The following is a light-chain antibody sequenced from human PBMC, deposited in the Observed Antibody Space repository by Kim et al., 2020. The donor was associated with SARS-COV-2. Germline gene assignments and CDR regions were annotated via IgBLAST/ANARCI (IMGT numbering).Light chain of an antibody. J-gene: IGLJ1*01. CDR1: SSNIGSNT. V-gene: IGLV1-44*01. CDR3: AAWDDSLNGPYV. Sequence: QRVTISRSGSSSNIGSNTVTWYQQLPGTAPKLLIYSNNQRPSGVPDRFSGSKSGTSASLAISGLQSEDEADYYCAAWDDSLNGPYVFGTGTKVTVL. CDR2: SNN.